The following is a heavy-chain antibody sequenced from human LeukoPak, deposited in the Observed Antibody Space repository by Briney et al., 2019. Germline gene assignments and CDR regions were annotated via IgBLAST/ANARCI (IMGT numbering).Heavy chain of an antibody. CDR2: ISYDGSNR. J-gene: IGHJ4*02. Sequence: PGGSLRLSCAASGFSFSYYGMHWVRQAPGKGLGWVAVISYDGSNRYYADSVKGRFTISRDNSKNTLYLQMNSLRPEDTAVYYCAKASCGGDCYSDYWGQGTLVTVSS. CDR1: GFSFSYYG. D-gene: IGHD2-21*02. CDR3: AKASCGGDCYSDY. V-gene: IGHV3-30*18.